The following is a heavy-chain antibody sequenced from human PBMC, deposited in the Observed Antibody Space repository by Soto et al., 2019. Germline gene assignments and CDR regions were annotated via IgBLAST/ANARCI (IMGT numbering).Heavy chain of an antibody. Sequence: GGSLSLSCAASKLTLGNAWLTWVRQAPGKGPEWVGHIKSKSDGGITEYGAPVNGRFIISRDDSKNTLSLEMNSLKSEDTAVYYCKIKNGYVAPTEYWGQGT. J-gene: IGHJ4*02. CDR2: IKSKSDGGIT. CDR1: KLTLGNAW. D-gene: IGHD5-18*01. V-gene: IGHV3-15*01. CDR3: KIKNGYVAPTEY.